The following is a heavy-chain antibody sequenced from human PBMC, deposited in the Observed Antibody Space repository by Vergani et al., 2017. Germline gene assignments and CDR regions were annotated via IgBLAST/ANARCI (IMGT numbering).Heavy chain of an antibody. J-gene: IGHJ4*02. CDR2: IKQDGSEK. V-gene: IGHV3-7*01. Sequence: EVQLVESGGGLVQPGGSLRLSCAASGFTFSSYWMSWVRQAPGKGLEWVANIKQDGSEKYYVDSVKGRFTISRDNAKNSLYLQMNSLRAEDTAVYYCARAPVVSGYYYLDYWGQGTLVTVSS. CDR3: ARAPVVSGYYYLDY. CDR1: GFTFSSYW. D-gene: IGHD3-22*01.